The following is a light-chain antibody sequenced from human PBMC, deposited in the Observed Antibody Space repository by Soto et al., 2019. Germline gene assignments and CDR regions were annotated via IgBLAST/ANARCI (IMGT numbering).Light chain of an antibody. V-gene: IGKV3-20*01. J-gene: IGKJ2*01. CDR3: QQYGSSPQYT. CDR1: QSVSSSY. CDR2: GAS. Sequence: EIVLTQSPCTLSLSPGERATLSYRASQSVSSSYLAWYQQKPGQAPRLLIYGASSRATGIPDRFSGSGSGTDFTLTISRLEPEDFAVYYCQQYGSSPQYTFGQGTKLEIK.